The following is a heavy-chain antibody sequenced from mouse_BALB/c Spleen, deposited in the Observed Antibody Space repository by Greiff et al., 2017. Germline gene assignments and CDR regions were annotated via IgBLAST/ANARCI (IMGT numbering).Heavy chain of an antibody. V-gene: IGHV1-15*01. CDR3: TRSDGYLYYFDY. CDR1: GYTFTDYE. CDR2: IDPETGGT. J-gene: IGHJ2*01. Sequence: VQLQQSGAELVRPGASVTLSCKASGYTFTDYEMHWVKQTPVHGLEWIGAIDPETGGTAYNQKFKGKATLTADKSSSTAYMELRSLTSEDSAVYYCTRSDGYLYYFDYWGQGTTLTVSS. D-gene: IGHD2-3*01.